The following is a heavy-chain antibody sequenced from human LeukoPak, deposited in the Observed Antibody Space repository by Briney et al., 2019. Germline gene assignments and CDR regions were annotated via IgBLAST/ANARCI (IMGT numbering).Heavy chain of an antibody. Sequence: PGGSLRLSCAASGFTFSSYWMTWVRQAPGKGLEWVANIKQDGSEKYYVDSVKGRFTISRDSANNSLYLQLNSLRAEDTAVCYCARERGGFCSGTSCYKAFDIWGQGTMVTVSS. CDR1: GFTFSSYW. CDR2: IKQDGSEK. D-gene: IGHD2-2*02. V-gene: IGHV3-7*01. J-gene: IGHJ3*02. CDR3: ARERGGFCSGTSCYKAFDI.